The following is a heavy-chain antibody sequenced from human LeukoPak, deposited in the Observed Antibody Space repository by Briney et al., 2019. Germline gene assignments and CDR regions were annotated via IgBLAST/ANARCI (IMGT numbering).Heavy chain of an antibody. J-gene: IGHJ6*02. Sequence: GGSLRLSCEGSGFTFSNYWMSWVRQAPGKGLEWVSSISSSSSYIYYADSVKGRFTISRDNAKNSLYLQMNSLRAEDTAVYYCARDLPKQWLATTAAGMDVWGQGTTVTVSS. CDR2: ISSSSSYI. D-gene: IGHD6-19*01. CDR1: GFTFSNYW. V-gene: IGHV3-21*01. CDR3: ARDLPKQWLATTAAGMDV.